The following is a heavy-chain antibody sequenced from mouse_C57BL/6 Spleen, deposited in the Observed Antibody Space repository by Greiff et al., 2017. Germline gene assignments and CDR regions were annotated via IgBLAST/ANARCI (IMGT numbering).Heavy chain of an antibody. J-gene: IGHJ3*01. Sequence: EVQLVESGGGLVKPGGSLKLSCAASGFTFSDYGMHWVRQAPEKGLEWVAYISSDSSTIYYADTVKGRFTISRDNAKNTLFLQMTSLRSEDTAMYYCARDYDYPFAYWGQGTLVTVSA. D-gene: IGHD2-4*01. CDR3: ARDYDYPFAY. CDR1: GFTFSDYG. CDR2: ISSDSSTI. V-gene: IGHV5-17*01.